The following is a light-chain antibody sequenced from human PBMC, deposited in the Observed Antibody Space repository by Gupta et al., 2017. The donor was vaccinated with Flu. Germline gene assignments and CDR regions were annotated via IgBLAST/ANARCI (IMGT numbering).Light chain of an antibody. V-gene: IGKV1-39*01. CDR1: QSIGIY. J-gene: IGKJ4*01. CDR3: QESYSYPPGLT. Sequence: RVTITCRASQSIGIYLNWYHHKPGKAPKLLISEVSRLEKGVPSRFSGSGGGTEFTLTISSLQPEDFAAYYCQESYSYPPGLTFGGGTNVEI. CDR2: EVS.